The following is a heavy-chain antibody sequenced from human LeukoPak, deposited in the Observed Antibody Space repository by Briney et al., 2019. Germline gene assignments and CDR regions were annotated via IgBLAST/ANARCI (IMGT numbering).Heavy chain of an antibody. V-gene: IGHV5-51*01. CDR2: IYPGDSDS. D-gene: IGHD5-24*01. J-gene: IGHJ3*02. Sequence: GRFLRLSCKASGHIFTNYWIAWVRQMPGKGLEWMGIIYPGDSDSRYSPSFQSHVTISADKSISTAYLQWSSLKASDTAMYYCARHGVEGYNGAFHIWGQGTMVTVSS. CDR1: GHIFTNYW. CDR3: ARHGVEGYNGAFHI.